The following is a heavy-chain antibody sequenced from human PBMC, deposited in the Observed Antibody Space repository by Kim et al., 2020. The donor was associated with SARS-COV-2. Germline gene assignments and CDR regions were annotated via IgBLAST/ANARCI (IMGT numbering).Heavy chain of an antibody. CDR3: AVSGPNFDY. J-gene: IGHJ4*02. D-gene: IGHD3-3*01. Sequence: SETLSLTCAVYGGSFSGYYWSWIRQPPGKGLEWIGEINHSGSTNYNPSLKSRVTISVDTSKNQFSLKLSSVTAADTAVYYCAVSGPNFDYWGQGTLVTVSS. CDR1: GGSFSGYY. CDR2: INHSGST. V-gene: IGHV4-34*01.